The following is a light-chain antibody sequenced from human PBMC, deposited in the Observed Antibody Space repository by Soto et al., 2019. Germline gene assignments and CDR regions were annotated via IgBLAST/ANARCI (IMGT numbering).Light chain of an antibody. Sequence: EIVLTQSPATLSLSPGERATLSCRASQGVSSDFAWYQQKPGQAPRLLIYDASNRATGIPARFSGSGPGTDFTLTISSLEPEDFAVYYCQQRSNWFITFGQGTRLEIK. CDR1: QGVSSD. CDR3: QQRSNWFIT. V-gene: IGKV3D-11*01. J-gene: IGKJ5*01. CDR2: DAS.